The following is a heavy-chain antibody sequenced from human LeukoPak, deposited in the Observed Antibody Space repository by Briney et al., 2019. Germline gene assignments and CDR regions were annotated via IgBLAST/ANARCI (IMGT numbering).Heavy chain of an antibody. CDR2: ISWNSGSI. D-gene: IGHD6-19*01. V-gene: IGHV3-9*03. Sequence: PGRSLRLSCADSGFTFYDYAMHWVRQAPGKGLEWVSGISWNSGSIGYADSVKGRFTISRDNAKNSLYLLMNSLRAEDMALYFCAKDRDGPLGDWYDTFDIWGQGTMVTVSS. CDR1: GFTFYDYA. J-gene: IGHJ3*02. CDR3: AKDRDGPLGDWYDTFDI.